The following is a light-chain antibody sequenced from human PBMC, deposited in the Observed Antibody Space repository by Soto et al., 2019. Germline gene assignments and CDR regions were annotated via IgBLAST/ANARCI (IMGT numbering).Light chain of an antibody. J-gene: IGKJ1*01. CDR3: QQYGSSPKT. CDR1: QSASSSY. V-gene: IGKV3-20*01. CDR2: GAS. Sequence: EIVLTQSPGTLSLSPGERATLSCRASQSASSSYLAWYQQKPGQAPRLLIYGASSRATGIPDRFSGSGSGTDFTLTISRLEPEDFALYYCQQYGSSPKTFGQGTRVDIK.